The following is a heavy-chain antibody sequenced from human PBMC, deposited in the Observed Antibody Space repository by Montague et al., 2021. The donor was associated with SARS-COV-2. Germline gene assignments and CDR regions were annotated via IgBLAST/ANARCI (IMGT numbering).Heavy chain of an antibody. D-gene: IGHD6-19*01. CDR2: IYYSGST. Sequence: SETLSLTCTVSGGSISSSSYYWGWIRKPPGKGLEWIGCIYYSGSTYYNPSLKSRVTISVDTSKNQFSLKLSSVTAADTAVYYCARQRRGGLVSTPRFFDYWDQGTLATVS. CDR3: ARQRRGGLVSTPRFFDY. CDR1: GGSISSSSYY. V-gene: IGHV4-39*01. J-gene: IGHJ4*02.